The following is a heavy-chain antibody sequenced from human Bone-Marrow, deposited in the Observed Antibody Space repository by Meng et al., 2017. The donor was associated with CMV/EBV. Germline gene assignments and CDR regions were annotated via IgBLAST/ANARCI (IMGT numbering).Heavy chain of an antibody. CDR3: ARAPSGSYPDY. CDR2: TYYRSKWNT. V-gene: IGHV6-1*01. D-gene: IGHD3-16*02. J-gene: IGHJ4*02. Sequence: SETLSLPCAISGDSVSSDSGAWNWIRQSPSSGLEWLGRTYYRSKWNTDYAVSVKSRMTIKSDTSKNQFSLQLNSVTPEDTAVYYCARAPSGSYPDYWGQGTLVTVSS. CDR1: GDSVSSDSGA.